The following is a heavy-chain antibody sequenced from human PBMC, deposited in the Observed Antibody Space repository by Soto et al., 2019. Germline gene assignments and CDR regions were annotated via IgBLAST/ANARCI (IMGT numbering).Heavy chain of an antibody. CDR2: MSGVDDSK. J-gene: IGHJ4*03. CDR3: ARRVGSSWRYFDN. Sequence: PGGSLRLSCAVSGFPVNYYDLIWVRQAPGKGLEWVSGMSGVDDSKSYADSVKGRLTISRDNARNTLFLQMNNLRAADTAIYYCARRVGSSWRYFDNWGQGTLVTVSS. CDR1: GFPVNYYD. V-gene: IGHV3-23*01. D-gene: IGHD6-13*01.